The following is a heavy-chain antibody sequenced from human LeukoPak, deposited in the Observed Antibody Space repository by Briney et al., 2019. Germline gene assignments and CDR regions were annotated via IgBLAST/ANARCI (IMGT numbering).Heavy chain of an antibody. CDR2: ISGSGGST. J-gene: IGHJ4*02. V-gene: IGHV3-23*01. D-gene: IGHD3-10*01. CDR1: GFTFSSYA. Sequence: PGGSLRLSCAASGFTFSSYAMSWVRQAPGKGLEWVSAISGSGGSTYYADSVKGRFTISRDNSKNTLYLQMNSLRAEDTAVYYCAIDLLLWFGELGLDYWGQGTLVTVSS. CDR3: AIDLLLWFGELGLDY.